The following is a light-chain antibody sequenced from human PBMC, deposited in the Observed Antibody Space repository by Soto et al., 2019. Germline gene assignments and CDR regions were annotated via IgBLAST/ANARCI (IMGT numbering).Light chain of an antibody. CDR2: GNS. V-gene: IGLV1-40*01. CDR1: SSNIGAGYD. CDR3: QSSDSSLSGYV. J-gene: IGLJ1*01. Sequence: QSVLTQPPSVSGAPGQRVTISCTGSSSNIGAGYDVHWYQQLPGTAPKLLIYGNSNRPSGVPDRFSGSKSGTSASLAITGLQAEDEADYYCQSSDSSLSGYVFGTGTKVNVL.